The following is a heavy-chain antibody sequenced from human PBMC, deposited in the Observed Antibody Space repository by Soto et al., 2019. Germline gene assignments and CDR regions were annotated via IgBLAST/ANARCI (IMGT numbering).Heavy chain of an antibody. J-gene: IGHJ4*02. Sequence: SRRLPCAASALILSSCDLHWVRQAPGEGLQWVAVISYDGSNKYYADSVKGRFTISRDNSKNTLYLQMNSLRVEDTAVYYCARDREWLVPGGLDYWGQGT. D-gene: IGHD6-19*01. CDR3: ARDREWLVPGGLDY. CDR2: ISYDGSNK. CDR1: ALILSSCD. V-gene: IGHV3-30-3*01.